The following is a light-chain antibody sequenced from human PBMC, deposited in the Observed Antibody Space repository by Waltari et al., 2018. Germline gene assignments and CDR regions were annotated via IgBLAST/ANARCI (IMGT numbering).Light chain of an antibody. J-gene: IGLJ2*01. Sequence: SALTQPASVSGSLGQSITFSCTGTISDVGGYNYVAWYHQHPGKAPKLMIHDVTKRPSGVSIRFSGSKSGNTASLTISGLQPDDEADYYCISYSRATPGNVVIGGGTKLTVL. CDR3: ISYSRATPGNVV. V-gene: IGLV2-14*01. CDR2: DVT. CDR1: ISDVGGYNY.